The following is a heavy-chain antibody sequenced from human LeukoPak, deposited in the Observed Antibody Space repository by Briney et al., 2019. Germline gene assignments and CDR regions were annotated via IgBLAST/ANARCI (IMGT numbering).Heavy chain of an antibody. V-gene: IGHV3-23*01. Sequence: GGSLRLSCAASGFAFDKYAMNWVRQAPEKGLEWVSTIDSDSARTYYADSVKGRFTISRDNSKNTLYLQTNSLRPGDTAVYYCARDWGRRYSSGWYGDFDYWGQGTLVTVSS. J-gene: IGHJ4*02. CDR3: ARDWGRRYSSGWYGDFDY. CDR2: IDSDSART. CDR1: GFAFDKYA. D-gene: IGHD6-19*01.